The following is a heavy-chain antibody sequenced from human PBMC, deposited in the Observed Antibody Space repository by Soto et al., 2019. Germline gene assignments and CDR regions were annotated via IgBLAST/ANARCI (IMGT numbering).Heavy chain of an antibody. CDR1: GGSISSYY. D-gene: IGHD3-16*01. Sequence: PSETLSLTCTVSGGSISSYYWSWIRQPPGKGLEWIGYIYYSGSTNYNPSLKSRVTISVDTSKNQFSLKLSSVTAADTAVYYCARVVITFGGAVNWFDPWGQGNLVTVS. V-gene: IGHV4-59*01. J-gene: IGHJ5*02. CDR3: ARVVITFGGAVNWFDP. CDR2: IYYSGST.